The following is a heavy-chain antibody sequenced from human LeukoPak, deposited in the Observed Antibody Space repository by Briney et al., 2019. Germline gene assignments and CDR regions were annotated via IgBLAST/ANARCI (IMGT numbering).Heavy chain of an antibody. J-gene: IGHJ4*02. CDR3: ARRRSCSGGSCYEDFDY. CDR1: GYSFTSYW. Sequence: GESLKISCKGSGYSFTSYWIGWVRQMPGTGLEWMGIIYPGDSDTRYSPSFRGQVTISADKTISTAYLQWSSLKASDTAMYYCARRRSCSGGSCYEDFDYWGQGTLVTVSS. CDR2: IYPGDSDT. V-gene: IGHV5-51*01. D-gene: IGHD2-15*01.